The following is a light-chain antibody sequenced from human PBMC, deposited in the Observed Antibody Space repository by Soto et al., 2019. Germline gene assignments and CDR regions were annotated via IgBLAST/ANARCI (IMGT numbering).Light chain of an antibody. CDR1: QSVSSN. CDR3: QQYNNWPQT. CDR2: GAS. J-gene: IGKJ2*01. V-gene: IGKV3-15*01. Sequence: EIVMTQSPATLSVSPGERATLSCRASQSVSSNLAWYQQKPGQAPRLLIYGASTRAIGIPARFSGSGSGTDFTLTINRLQSEDFAVYYCQQYNNWPQTFGQGTKLEIK.